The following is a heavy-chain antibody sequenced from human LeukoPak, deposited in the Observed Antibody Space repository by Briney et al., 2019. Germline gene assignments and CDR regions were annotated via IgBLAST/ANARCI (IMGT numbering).Heavy chain of an antibody. CDR3: ARRGSSGYPSSYYYYYMDV. J-gene: IGHJ6*03. CDR2: ISSSSSYI. D-gene: IGHD3-22*01. V-gene: IGHV3-21*01. Sequence: GGSLRLSCAASGFTFSSYSMNWVRQAPGKGLEWVSSISSSSSYIYYADSVKGRFTISRDNAKNSLYLQMNSLRAEDTAVYYCARRGSSGYPSSYYYYYMDVWGKGTTVTVSS. CDR1: GFTFSSYS.